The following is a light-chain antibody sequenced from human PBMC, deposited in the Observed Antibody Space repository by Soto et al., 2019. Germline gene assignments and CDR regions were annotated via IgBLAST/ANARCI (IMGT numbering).Light chain of an antibody. Sequence: ENVLTQSPGTLSLSPGERATLSCRASQTVSSYLTWYQQRPGQAPRLLISGASRRATGIPDRFSGSGSGADFGLTISRLEPEDFALYYCQQYGTSPITFGQGTRLEIK. CDR2: GAS. CDR3: QQYGTSPIT. V-gene: IGKV3-20*01. CDR1: QTVSSY. J-gene: IGKJ5*01.